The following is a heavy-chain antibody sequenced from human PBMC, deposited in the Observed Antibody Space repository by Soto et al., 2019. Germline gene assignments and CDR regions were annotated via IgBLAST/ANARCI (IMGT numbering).Heavy chain of an antibody. D-gene: IGHD6-19*01. CDR3: ARAAVAGDYCNGMDA. V-gene: IGHV1-69*06. J-gene: IGHJ6*02. Sequence: SVKVSCKASGGTFSSYAISWVRQAPGPGLEWMGGIIPIFGTANYAQKFQGRVTITADKSTSTAYMELSSLRSDDTAVYYCARAAVAGDYCNGMDAWGQGTTVTVSS. CDR1: GGTFSSYA. CDR2: IIPIFGTA.